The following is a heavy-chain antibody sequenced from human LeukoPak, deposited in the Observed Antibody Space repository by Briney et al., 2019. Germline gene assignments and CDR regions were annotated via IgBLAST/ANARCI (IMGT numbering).Heavy chain of an antibody. CDR1: GYSFTGQD. Sequence: ASVKVSCKASGYSFTGQDMHWMPQAPGQGLEWMGWINPNTGGTNYAQKFQGRVTMTRDTTISAAFMELSRLTSDDTAVYYCASYPRYSSSPPFDYWGQGTLVTVSP. J-gene: IGHJ4*02. D-gene: IGHD6-6*01. CDR3: ASYPRYSSSPPFDY. CDR2: INPNTGGT. V-gene: IGHV1-2*02.